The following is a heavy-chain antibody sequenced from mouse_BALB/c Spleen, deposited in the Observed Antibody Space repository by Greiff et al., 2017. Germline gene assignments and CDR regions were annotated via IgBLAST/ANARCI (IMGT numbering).Heavy chain of an antibody. J-gene: IGHJ4*01. D-gene: IGHD2-3*01. Sequence: QVHVKQPGAELVKPGASVKLSCKASGYTFTSYYMYWVKQRPGQGLEWIGGINPSNGGTNFNEKFKSKATLTVDKSSSTAYMQLSSLTSEDSAVYYCTRFDDYYAMDYWGQGTSVTVSS. CDR3: TRFDDYYAMDY. CDR1: GYTFTSYY. V-gene: IGHV1S81*02. CDR2: INPSNGGT.